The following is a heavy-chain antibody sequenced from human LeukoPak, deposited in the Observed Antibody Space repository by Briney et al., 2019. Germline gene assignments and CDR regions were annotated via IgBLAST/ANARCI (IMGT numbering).Heavy chain of an antibody. CDR3: ARDHSSSWYFVYFDY. D-gene: IGHD6-13*01. V-gene: IGHV4-39*07. CDR1: GGSISSSSYY. Sequence: PSETLSLTCTVSGGSISSSSYYWGWIRQPPRKGLEWIGSIYYSGSTYYNPSLKSRVTISVDTSKNQFSLKLSSVTAADTAVYYCARDHSSSWYFVYFDYWGQGTLVTVSS. CDR2: IYYSGST. J-gene: IGHJ4*02.